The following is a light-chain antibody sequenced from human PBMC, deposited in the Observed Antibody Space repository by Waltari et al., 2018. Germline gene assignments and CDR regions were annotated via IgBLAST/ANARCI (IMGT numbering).Light chain of an antibody. CDR2: WAS. CDR1: LTLLYTSNNRNY. V-gene: IGKV4-1*01. Sequence: DIVMTQSPGSLAVSLGERATINCHSSLTLLYTSNNRNYLAWYQQRPGQSPKLLISWASTRESGVPDRFSGSGSGTDFTLTINSLQAEDVAVYYCQQSYDTPYTFGQGTKLEI. CDR3: QQSYDTPYT. J-gene: IGKJ2*01.